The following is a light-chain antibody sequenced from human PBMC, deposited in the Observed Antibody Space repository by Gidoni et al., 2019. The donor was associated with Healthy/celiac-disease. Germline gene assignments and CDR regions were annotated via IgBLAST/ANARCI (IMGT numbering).Light chain of an antibody. J-gene: IGLJ2*01. CDR2: DDS. Sequence: SYVLTQPPPVSVAQGPTARIACGGNNIGSKSVHWYQQKPGQAPVLVVYDDSDRPSGIPERFSGSNSGNTATLTISRVEAGDEADYYCQVWDSSSDHVVFGGGTKLTVL. CDR1: NIGSKS. CDR3: QVWDSSSDHVV. V-gene: IGLV3-21*02.